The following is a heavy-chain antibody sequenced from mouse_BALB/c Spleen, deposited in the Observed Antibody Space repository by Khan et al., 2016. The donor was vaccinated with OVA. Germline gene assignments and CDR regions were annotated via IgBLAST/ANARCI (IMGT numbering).Heavy chain of an antibody. CDR1: GYTFTSYW. CDR3: ARSSYRYDYSMDY. D-gene: IGHD2-14*01. CDR2: IYPGVDDT. Sequence: VKLLESGAELARPGASVKLSCKASGYTFTSYWVQWVKQRPGQGLEWIGAIYPGVDDTRYTQKFKGKATLTADKSSSTAYMQLSSLASEDSAVYYCARSSYRYDYSMDYWGQGTSVTVSS. J-gene: IGHJ4*01. V-gene: IGHV1-87*01.